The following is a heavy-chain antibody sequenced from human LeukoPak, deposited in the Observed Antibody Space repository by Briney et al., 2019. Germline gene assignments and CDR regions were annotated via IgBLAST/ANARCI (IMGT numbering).Heavy chain of an antibody. D-gene: IGHD5-24*01. CDR2: ISYDGSNK. CDR3: ARGSLWLQLDY. CDR1: GFTFSSYA. Sequence: GGSLRLSCAASGFTFSSYAMHWVRQAPGKGLEWVAVISYDGSNKYYADSVKGLFTISRDNSKNTLYLQMNSLRAEDTAVYYCARGSLWLQLDYWGQGTLVTVSS. V-gene: IGHV3-30-3*01. J-gene: IGHJ4*02.